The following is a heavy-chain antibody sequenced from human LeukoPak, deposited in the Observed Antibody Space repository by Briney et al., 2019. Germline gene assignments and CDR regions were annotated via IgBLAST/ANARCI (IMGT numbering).Heavy chain of an antibody. CDR1: GYTFTSYG. D-gene: IGHD4-11*01. CDR3: ARATGPDYYYYYMDV. CDR2: ISAYNGNT. Sequence: ASVKVSCKASGYTFTSYGISWVQQAPGQGLEWMGWISAYNGNTNYAQKLQGRVTMTTDTSTSTAYMELRSLRSDDTAAYYCARATGPDYYYYYMDVWGKGTTVTVSS. V-gene: IGHV1-18*01. J-gene: IGHJ6*03.